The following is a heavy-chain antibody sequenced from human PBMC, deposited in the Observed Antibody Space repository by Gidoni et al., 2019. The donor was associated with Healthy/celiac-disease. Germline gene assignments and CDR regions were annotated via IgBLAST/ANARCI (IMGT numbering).Heavy chain of an antibody. CDR1: GFPFGSYA. CDR3: ARDPTATQGYFDY. Sequence: VQLVESGGGVVKPGRSLRRSCAAPGFPFGSYAMHWVRQSPGKGLEWGAVIAYDGSNKYYADSVKGRFTISRDNSKNTLYLQMNSLRAEDTAVYYCARDPTATQGYFDYWGQGTLVTVSS. D-gene: IGHD4-17*01. J-gene: IGHJ4*02. CDR2: IAYDGSNK. V-gene: IGHV3-30-3*01.